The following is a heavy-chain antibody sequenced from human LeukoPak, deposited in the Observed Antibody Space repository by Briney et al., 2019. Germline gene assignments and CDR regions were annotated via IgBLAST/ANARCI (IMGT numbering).Heavy chain of an antibody. Sequence: SETLSLTCAVYGGSFSGYYWSWIRQPPGKGLEWIGEINHSGSTNYNPSLKSRVTISVDTSKNHFSLEMTSVTAADTAVYYCASTVFGVTYNWLDPWGQGTLVTVSS. CDR1: GGSFSGYY. J-gene: IGHJ5*02. V-gene: IGHV4-34*01. CDR3: ASTVFGVTYNWLDP. D-gene: IGHD3-3*01. CDR2: INHSGST.